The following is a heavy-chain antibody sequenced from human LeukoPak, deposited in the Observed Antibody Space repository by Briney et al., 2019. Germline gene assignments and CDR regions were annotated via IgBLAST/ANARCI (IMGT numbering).Heavy chain of an antibody. Sequence: ASETLSLTCTVSGGSISSSSYYWGWIRQPPGKGLEWIGSIYYSGSTYYNPSLKSRVTISVDTSKNQFSLKLSSVTAADTAVYYCARDQGYGSPYYFDYWGQGTLVTVSS. J-gene: IGHJ4*02. V-gene: IGHV4-39*07. CDR3: ARDQGYGSPYYFDY. CDR1: GGSISSSSYY. D-gene: IGHD3-10*01. CDR2: IYYSGST.